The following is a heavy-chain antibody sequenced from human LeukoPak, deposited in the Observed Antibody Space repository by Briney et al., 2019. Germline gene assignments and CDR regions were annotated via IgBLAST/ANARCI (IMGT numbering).Heavy chain of an antibody. D-gene: IGHD3-22*01. V-gene: IGHV3-30*18. CDR1: GFTFSTFG. Sequence: GGSLRLSCAASGFTFSTFGMHWVRQAPGRGLEWVAVISYDGSTKYYADSVKGRFTISRDNSKTTLYLQMNSLRAEDTAVYYCAKDRVNYYDSSGYANWGQGTLVTVSS. J-gene: IGHJ4*02. CDR3: AKDRVNYYDSSGYAN. CDR2: ISYDGSTK.